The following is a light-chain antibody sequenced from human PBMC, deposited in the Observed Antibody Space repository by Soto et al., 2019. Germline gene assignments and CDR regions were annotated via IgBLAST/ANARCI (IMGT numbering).Light chain of an antibody. Sequence: QSVLTQPPSASGTPGQRVTISCSGSSSNIGSNTVNWYQQLPGTAPKLLIYSNNQRPSEVPDRFSGSKSGTSASLAISGLQSEDEADYYCAAWDGSLNGVVFGGGTQLTVL. CDR2: SNN. CDR3: AAWDGSLNGVV. CDR1: SSNIGSNT. J-gene: IGLJ3*02. V-gene: IGLV1-44*01.